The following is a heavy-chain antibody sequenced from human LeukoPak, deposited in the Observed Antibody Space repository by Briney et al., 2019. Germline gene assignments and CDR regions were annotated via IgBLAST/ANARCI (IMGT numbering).Heavy chain of an antibody. Sequence: GGSLRLSCATSGFTFSSYGMHWVRQAPGKGLEWVAHIRFDESDKYYADSVKGRFTISRDNAKNSLYLQMNSLRAEDSAVYYCARDSIAVAADLDYWGQGTLVTVSS. V-gene: IGHV3-33*08. J-gene: IGHJ4*02. CDR3: ARDSIAVAADLDY. CDR1: GFTFSSYG. CDR2: IRFDESDK. D-gene: IGHD6-19*01.